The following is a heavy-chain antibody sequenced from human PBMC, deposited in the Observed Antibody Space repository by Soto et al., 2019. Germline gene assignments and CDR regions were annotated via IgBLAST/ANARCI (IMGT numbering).Heavy chain of an antibody. D-gene: IGHD3-9*01. CDR3: AREVGNYDILTGYFDY. Sequence: SVKVSCKASGGTFSSYAISWVRQAPGQGLEWMGGIIPIFGTANYAQKFQGRVTITADESTSTAYMELSSLRSEDTAVYYCAREVGNYDILTGYFDYWGQGTLVTVSS. CDR1: GGTFSSYA. V-gene: IGHV1-69*13. J-gene: IGHJ4*02. CDR2: IIPIFGTA.